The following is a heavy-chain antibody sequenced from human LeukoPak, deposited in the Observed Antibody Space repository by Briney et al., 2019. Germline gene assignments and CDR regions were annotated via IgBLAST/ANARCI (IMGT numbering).Heavy chain of an antibody. CDR1: GGIFSRYA. CDR2: IIPIFGTA. Sequence: GASVKVSCKASGGIFSRYAISWVRQAPGQGLEWMGGIIPIFGTANYAQKLQGRVTMTTDTSTSTAYMELRSLRSDDTAVYYCARDQFLLGYCSGGRGCRRAYYFDYWGQGTLVTVSS. CDR3: ARDQFLLGYCSGGRGCRRAYYFDY. D-gene: IGHD2-15*01. J-gene: IGHJ4*02. V-gene: IGHV1-69*05.